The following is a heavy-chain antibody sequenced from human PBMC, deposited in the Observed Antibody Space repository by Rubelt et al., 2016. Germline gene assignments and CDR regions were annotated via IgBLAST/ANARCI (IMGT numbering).Heavy chain of an antibody. Sequence: QVQLVQSGAEVKKPGASVKVSCKASGYTFSSYAISWVRQAPGQGLEWMGGIIPIFGTANVGQKFQGRVTITADESTSTAYMELCRLRSEDTAVYYCGAEPQQLGKDAFDIWGQGTMVTVSS. D-gene: IGHD6-13*01. CDR1: GYTFSSYA. CDR3: GAEPQQLGKDAFDI. J-gene: IGHJ3*02. V-gene: IGHV1-69*13. CDR2: IIPIFGTA.